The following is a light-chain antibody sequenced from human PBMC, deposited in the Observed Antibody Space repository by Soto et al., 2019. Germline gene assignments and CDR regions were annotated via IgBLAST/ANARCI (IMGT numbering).Light chain of an antibody. Sequence: DIVMTQSPDSLAVSLGVRATITCKSSRSVLYPSDKRNYLAWYQQKPGQPPKLLLYWASTRESGVPARFTGSGSGTDFTLIINSLQAEDVAIYFCQQYYETPHTFGQGTKLEL. CDR1: RSVLYPSDKRNY. J-gene: IGKJ2*01. V-gene: IGKV4-1*01. CDR2: WAS. CDR3: QQYYETPHT.